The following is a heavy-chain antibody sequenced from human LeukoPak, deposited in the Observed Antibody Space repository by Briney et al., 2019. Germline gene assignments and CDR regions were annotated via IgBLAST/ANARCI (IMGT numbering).Heavy chain of an antibody. D-gene: IGHD3-3*01. CDR2: MNPNSGNT. CDR1: GYTFTSYD. V-gene: IGHV1-8*03. J-gene: IGHJ3*02. CDR3: ARVYYDFWSGYFGSHNDAFDI. Sequence: ASVKVSCKASGYTFTSYDINWVRQATGQGLEWVGWMNPNSGNTGYAQKFQGRVTITRSTSISTAYMELSSLRSEDTAVYYCARVYYDFWSGYFGSHNDAFDIWGQGTMVTVSS.